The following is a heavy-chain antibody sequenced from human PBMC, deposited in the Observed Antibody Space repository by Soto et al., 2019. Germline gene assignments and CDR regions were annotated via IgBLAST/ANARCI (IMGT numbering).Heavy chain of an antibody. V-gene: IGHV3-23*01. CDR3: AKDLEGFDWLVTGYYYYYMDV. J-gene: IGHJ6*03. CDR2: ISGSGGST. CDR1: GFTFSSYA. Sequence: PGGSLRLSCAASGFTFSSYAMSWVRQAPGKGLEWVSAISGSGGSTYYADSVKGRFTISRDNSKNTLYLQMNSLRAEDTAVYYCAKDLEGFDWLVTGYYYYYMDVWGKGTTVTVSS. D-gene: IGHD3-9*01.